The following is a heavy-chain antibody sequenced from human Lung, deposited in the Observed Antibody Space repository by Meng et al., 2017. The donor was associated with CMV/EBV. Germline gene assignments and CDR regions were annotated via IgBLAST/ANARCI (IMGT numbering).Heavy chain of an antibody. Sequence: GGSLRLXXAASGFTFSNYTINWVRQVPGKGLEWVSCISSSSSYIYYANSVKGRFTISRDNAKNSVYLQMDSLIGDDTAVYYCARARVFYAMDVWGQGTTVTVSS. J-gene: IGHJ6*02. CDR2: ISSSSSYI. CDR1: GFTFSNYT. CDR3: ARARVFYAMDV. V-gene: IGHV3-21*01.